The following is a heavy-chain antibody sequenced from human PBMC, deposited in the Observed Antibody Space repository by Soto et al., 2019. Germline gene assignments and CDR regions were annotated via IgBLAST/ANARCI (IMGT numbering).Heavy chain of an antibody. CDR2: IYWDDDK. CDR3: AHRPPGQWDYYGMDV. J-gene: IGHJ6*02. V-gene: IGHV2-5*02. D-gene: IGHD1-26*01. Sequence: QITLKESGPTLVKPTQTLTLTCTFSGFSLSTSGVGVGWIRQPPGKALEWLALIYWDDDKRYSPSLKSRLTIXXDXSXIQVVLTMTNMDPVDTATYYCAHRPPGQWDYYGMDVWGQGTTVTVSS. CDR1: GFSLSTSGVG.